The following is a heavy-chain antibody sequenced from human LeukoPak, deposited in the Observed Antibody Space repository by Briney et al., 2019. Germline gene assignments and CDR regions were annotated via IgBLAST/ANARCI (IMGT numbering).Heavy chain of an antibody. CDR2: LSYDGSNE. V-gene: IGHV3-30-3*01. J-gene: IGHJ4*02. CDR1: GFTFSSYS. D-gene: IGHD2-2*02. Sequence: PGGSLRLSCAASGFTFSSYSMHWVRQAPGKGLEWVAVLSYDGSNEYYTDSVKGRFTISRDNSKNTLLLQMNSLRIEDTAEYYCARDNYCSSTSCYNFDYWGQGTLVTVSS. CDR3: ARDNYCSSTSCYNFDY.